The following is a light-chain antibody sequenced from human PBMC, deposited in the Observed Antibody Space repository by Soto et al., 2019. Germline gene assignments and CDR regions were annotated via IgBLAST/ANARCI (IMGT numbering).Light chain of an antibody. CDR1: SSDVGAYNY. CDR2: DVT. J-gene: IGLJ1*01. Sequence: QSALTQPRSVSGSPGQSVTISCTGTSSDVGAYNYVSWYQQHPGNAPKLMIYDVTKRPSGVPDRFSGSKSANTASLTISGLQAEDEGDYFCGSYAGPYSYVFGTGTKVTVL. CDR3: GSYAGPYSYV. V-gene: IGLV2-11*01.